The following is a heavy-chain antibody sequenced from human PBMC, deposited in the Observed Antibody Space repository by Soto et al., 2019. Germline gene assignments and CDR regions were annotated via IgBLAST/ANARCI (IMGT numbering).Heavy chain of an antibody. V-gene: IGHV3-7*01. CDR1: GFTFSSYW. J-gene: IGHJ2*01. Sequence: GGSLRLSCAASGFTFSSYWMSWVRQAPGKGLEWVANIKQDGSEKYYVDSVKGRFTISRDNAKNSLYLQMNSLRAEDTAVYYCARDIRTGLLDWYFDLWGRGTLVTVSS. CDR2: IKQDGSEK. CDR3: ARDIRTGLLDWYFDL. D-gene: IGHD1-1*01.